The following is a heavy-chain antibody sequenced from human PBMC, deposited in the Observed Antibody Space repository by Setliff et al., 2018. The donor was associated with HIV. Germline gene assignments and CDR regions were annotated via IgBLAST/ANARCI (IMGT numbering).Heavy chain of an antibody. J-gene: IGHJ6*02. Sequence: PSETLSLTCVVSGYVISSGYYWGWIRQPPGKGLEWIGSIYYSGTAYYNPSLRSRVTILVDTSNNNFSLKLNLRSVTAADTAVYYCARDFRYDTSGSLTGYGLDVWGQGTTVTVSS. CDR2: IYYSGTA. V-gene: IGHV4-38-2*02. D-gene: IGHD3-22*01. CDR3: ARDFRYDTSGSLTGYGLDV. CDR1: GYVISSGYY.